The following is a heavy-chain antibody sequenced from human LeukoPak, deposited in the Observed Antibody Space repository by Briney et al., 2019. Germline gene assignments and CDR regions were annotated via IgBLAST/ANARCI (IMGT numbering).Heavy chain of an antibody. V-gene: IGHV3-66*01. D-gene: IGHD2-2*01. Sequence: GGSLRLSCAASGFTVSSNYMNWVRQAPGKGLEWVSVIYSGGSTYYAESVKGRFTISRDNSKNTLYLQMNSLRAEDTAVYYCARELVVPAAMRGYYYYYGMDVWGQGTTVTVSS. CDR2: IYSGGST. J-gene: IGHJ6*02. CDR1: GFTVSSNY. CDR3: ARELVVPAAMRGYYYYYGMDV.